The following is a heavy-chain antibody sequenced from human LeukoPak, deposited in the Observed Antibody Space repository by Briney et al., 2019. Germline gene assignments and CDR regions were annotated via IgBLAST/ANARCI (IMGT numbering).Heavy chain of an antibody. D-gene: IGHD1-1*01. CDR2: INPNGGST. Sequence: GASVKVSCKASGYTLTRYFIHWVRQAPGQGLEWMGIINPNGGSTSYPQKFQGRVTMTRDTSTNTVYMELSSLKSEDTAVYYCARDPVLKNWNYLDYWGQGTLVTVSS. V-gene: IGHV1-46*01. CDR1: GYTLTRYF. CDR3: ARDPVLKNWNYLDY. J-gene: IGHJ4*02.